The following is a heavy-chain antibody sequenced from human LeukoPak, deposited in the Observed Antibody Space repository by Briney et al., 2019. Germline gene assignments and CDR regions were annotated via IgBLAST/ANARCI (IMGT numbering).Heavy chain of an antibody. D-gene: IGHD2-2*02. J-gene: IGHJ1*01. V-gene: IGHV3-30*18. Sequence: GGSLRLSCAASGFTFSSYGMHWVRQAPGKGLEWVAVISYDGSNKYYADSVKGRFTIPRDNSKNTLYLQMNSLRAEDTAVYYCAKDGTCGSSTSCYTSYFQHWGQGTLVTVSS. CDR2: ISYDGSNK. CDR3: AKDGTCGSSTSCYTSYFQH. CDR1: GFTFSSYG.